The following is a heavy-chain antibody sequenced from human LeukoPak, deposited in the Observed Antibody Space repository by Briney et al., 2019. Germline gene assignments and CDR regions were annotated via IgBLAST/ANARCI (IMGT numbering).Heavy chain of an antibody. CDR1: GFTFSSYA. V-gene: IGHV3-30*04. Sequence: PGGSLRLSCAASGFTFSSYAMHWVRQAPGKGLEWVAVISYDGSNKYYADSVKGRFTSYRDNCKNTLYLQMNSLRAEDTAVYYCARGADRWLQGGKDYWGQGTLVTVSS. D-gene: IGHD5-24*01. CDR3: ARGADRWLQGGKDY. CDR2: ISYDGSNK. J-gene: IGHJ4*02.